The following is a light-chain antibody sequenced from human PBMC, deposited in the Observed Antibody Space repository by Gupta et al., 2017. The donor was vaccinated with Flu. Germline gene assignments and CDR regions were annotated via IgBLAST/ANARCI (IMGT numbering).Light chain of an antibody. CDR3: QHKGT. CDR1: QSINYF. V-gene: IGKV1-39*01. Sequence: DIQMTQSPSSMSASVVDRVTITCRASQSINYFLSWYQHKPGKAPNLLIYAASSLESGVPSRFSGSGSGTDFTLTISSLQPEDCATYYCQHKGTFGQGTKVEIK. CDR2: AAS. J-gene: IGKJ1*01.